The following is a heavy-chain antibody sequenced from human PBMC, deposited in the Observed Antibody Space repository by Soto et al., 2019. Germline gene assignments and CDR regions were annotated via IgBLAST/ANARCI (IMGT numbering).Heavy chain of an antibody. V-gene: IGHV4-59*01. CDR2: VYNSGST. CDR1: GGSISSNY. D-gene: IGHD6-13*01. J-gene: IGHJ4*02. CDR3: ARYRREAVAGYTLDN. Sequence: PSETLSLTCTVSGGSISSNYWTWIRQPPGKGLEWTGYVYNSGSTNYNPSLKSRVTISEDTSKSQFSLKVNSMTAADTAVYYCARYRREAVAGYTLDNGGQGILVTVS.